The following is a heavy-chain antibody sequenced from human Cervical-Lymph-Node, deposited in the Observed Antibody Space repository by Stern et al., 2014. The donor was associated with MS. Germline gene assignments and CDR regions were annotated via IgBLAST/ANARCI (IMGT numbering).Heavy chain of an antibody. CDR2: ISYDGSNK. V-gene: IGHV3-30*18. CDR1: GFTFSSYG. Sequence: QVQLVESGGGVVQPGRSLRLSCAASGFTFSSYGMHWVRQAPGKGLEWVAGISYDGSNKYYADSVKGLFTISRDNSKNTLYLQMNSMRAEDTAVYYCAKRFGYSSSWYRGGYYYYGMDVWGQGTTVTVSS. CDR3: AKRFGYSSSWYRGGYYYYGMDV. J-gene: IGHJ6*02. D-gene: IGHD6-13*01.